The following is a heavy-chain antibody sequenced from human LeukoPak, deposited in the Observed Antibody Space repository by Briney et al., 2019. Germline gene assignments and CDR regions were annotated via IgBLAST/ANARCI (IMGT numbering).Heavy chain of an antibody. J-gene: IGHJ4*02. CDR1: GYIFTSYY. D-gene: IGHD6-19*01. CDR3: AREGSGWSLGY. Sequence: ASVKVSCKASGYIFTSYYMYWVRQAPGQGLEWMGWINPNSGGTNYAQKFQGRVTMTRDTSISTAYMELSRLRSDDTAVYYCAREGSGWSLGYWGQGTLVTVSS. V-gene: IGHV1-2*02. CDR2: INPNSGGT.